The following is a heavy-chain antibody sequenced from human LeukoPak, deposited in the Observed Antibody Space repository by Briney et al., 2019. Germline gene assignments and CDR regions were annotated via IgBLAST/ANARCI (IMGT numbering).Heavy chain of an antibody. D-gene: IGHD6-13*01. CDR1: GGSISSGSYY. V-gene: IGHV4-61*02. CDR2: IYTSGST. CDR3: ARLIAAAGILFWDY. J-gene: IGHJ4*02. Sequence: SQTLSLTCTVSGGSISSGSYYWSWIRQPAGKGLEWIGRIYTSGSTNCNPSLKSRVTISVDTSKNQFSLKLSSVTAADTAVYYCARLIAAAGILFWDYWGQGTLVTVSS.